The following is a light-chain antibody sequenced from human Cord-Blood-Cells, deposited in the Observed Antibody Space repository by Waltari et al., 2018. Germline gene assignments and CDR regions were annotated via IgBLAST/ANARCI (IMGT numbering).Light chain of an antibody. CDR2: GAS. V-gene: IGKV3-15*01. CDR3: QQYNNWPPIT. J-gene: IGKJ5*01. CDR1: QSVSSN. Sequence: DIVMTQSPATLSVSPGERATLSCRASQSVSSNLAWYQQKPGQAPRLLSYGASTKATGIPARFSGSGSGTEFTLTISSLQSEDFAVYYCQQYNNWPPITFGQGTRLEIK.